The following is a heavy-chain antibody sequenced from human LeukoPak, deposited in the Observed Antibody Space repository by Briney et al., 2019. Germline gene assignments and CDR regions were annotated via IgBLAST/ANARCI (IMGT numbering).Heavy chain of an antibody. CDR3: AILGYCSSTSCPNWFDP. V-gene: IGHV1-8*01. Sequence: ASVKVSCKASGYTFTSYDINWVRQAAGQGLEWMGWMNPNSGNTGYAQKFQGRVTMTRNTSISTAYMELSSLRSEDTAVYYCAILGYCSSTSCPNWFDPWGQGTLVTVSS. CDR1: GYTFTSYD. CDR2: MNPNSGNT. J-gene: IGHJ5*02. D-gene: IGHD2-2*01.